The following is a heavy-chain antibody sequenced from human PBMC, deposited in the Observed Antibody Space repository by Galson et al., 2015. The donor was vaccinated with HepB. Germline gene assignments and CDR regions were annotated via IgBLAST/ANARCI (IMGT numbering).Heavy chain of an antibody. CDR3: ARENGGAGSRVTDYYYGLDV. CDR2: TWHDESKK. J-gene: IGHJ6*02. CDR1: GFSFRNYA. Sequence: SLRLSCAASGFSFRNYAMYWVRQAPGKGLEWVAVTWHDESKKYYANSAKGRFTISRDNSKSTLFLQMNSLRDDDTAVCYCARENGGAGSRVTDYYYGLDVWGQGTTVTVSS. V-gene: IGHV3-33*02. D-gene: IGHD3-10*01.